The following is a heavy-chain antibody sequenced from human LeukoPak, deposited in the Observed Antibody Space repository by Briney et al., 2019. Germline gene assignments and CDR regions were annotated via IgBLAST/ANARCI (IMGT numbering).Heavy chain of an antibody. Sequence: SETLSLTRLFTGGSLSRYYWSWFGQPAGRGREWIGGIYTSGSTNYNPSLKSRVTMSVDTSKTQFSLNLSSVTAADKAVYYCARVGDSSGINWFDPWGQGTLVTVSS. CDR3: ARVGDSSGINWFDP. D-gene: IGHD3-22*01. CDR1: GGSLSRYY. V-gene: IGHV4-4*07. CDR2: IYTSGST. J-gene: IGHJ5*02.